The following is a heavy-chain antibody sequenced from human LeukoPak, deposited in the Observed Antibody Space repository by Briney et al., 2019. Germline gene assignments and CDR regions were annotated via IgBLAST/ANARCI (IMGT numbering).Heavy chain of an antibody. Sequence: SETLSVTCTVSGGSISSYYCSWIRQPPGKGLEWIGYIYYSGSTNYNPSLKSRVTISADTSKNKCSPKLSSVTAADTAVYYCARTEGYYDSSGYYGPRYYYYMDVWGKGTTVTVSS. CDR1: GGSISSYY. CDR2: IYYSGST. D-gene: IGHD3-22*01. J-gene: IGHJ6*03. CDR3: ARTEGYYDSSGYYGPRYYYYMDV. V-gene: IGHV4-59*01.